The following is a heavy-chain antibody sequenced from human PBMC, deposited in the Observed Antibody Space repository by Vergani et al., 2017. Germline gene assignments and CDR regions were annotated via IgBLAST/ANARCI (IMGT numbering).Heavy chain of an antibody. D-gene: IGHD2-15*01. V-gene: IGHV3-21*01. Sequence: EVQLVESGGGLVKPGGSLRLSCAASGFTFSSYSMNWVRQAPGKGLEWVSSISSSSSYIYYADSVKGRFTISRDNAKNSLYLQMNSRRAEDTAVYYCARTLNRYCGGGSCYGAFDYWGQGTLVTVSS. CDR3: ARTLNRYCGGGSCYGAFDY. J-gene: IGHJ4*02. CDR2: ISSSSSYI. CDR1: GFTFSSYS.